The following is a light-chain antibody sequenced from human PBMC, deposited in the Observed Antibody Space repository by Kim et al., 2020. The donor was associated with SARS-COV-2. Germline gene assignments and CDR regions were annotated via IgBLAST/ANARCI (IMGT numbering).Light chain of an antibody. Sequence: SASVGDTVTITCRASQGISSFLAWYQQKPGTAPKLLIYAASTLQGGVPLRFSGSGSGTDFTLTISSLQPEDFATYFCQQLSSYPLTFGAGTKLEI. V-gene: IGKV1-9*01. J-gene: IGKJ4*01. CDR3: QQLSSYPLT. CDR1: QGISSF. CDR2: AAS.